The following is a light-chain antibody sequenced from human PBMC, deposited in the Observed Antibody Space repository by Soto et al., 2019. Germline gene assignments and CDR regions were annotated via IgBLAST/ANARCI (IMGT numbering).Light chain of an antibody. J-gene: IGLJ1*01. CDR1: SSDVGDYNY. Sequence: QSALTQPASVSGSPGQSITISCTGSSSDVGDYNYVAWYQQHPDKAPKLMIFDVTSRPSGVSNRFSGSKSGSTASLTISGLQDEDEADYFCSSYSSSGTLYVFGTGTKLTVL. V-gene: IGLV2-14*01. CDR3: SSYSSSGTLYV. CDR2: DVT.